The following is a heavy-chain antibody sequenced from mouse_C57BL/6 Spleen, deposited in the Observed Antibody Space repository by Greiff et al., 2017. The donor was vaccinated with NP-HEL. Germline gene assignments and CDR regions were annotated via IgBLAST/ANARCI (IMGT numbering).Heavy chain of an antibody. J-gene: IGHJ2*01. CDR3: AREGDYGNYDY. D-gene: IGHD2-1*01. CDR2: INPGSGGT. V-gene: IGHV1-54*01. CDR1: GYAFTNYL. Sequence: QVQLQQSGAELVRPGTSVKVSCKASGYAFTNYLIEWVKQRPGQGLEWIGVINPGSGGTNYNEKFKGKATLTADKSSSTAYMQLSSLTSEDSAVYFCAREGDYGNYDYCGQGTTLTVSS.